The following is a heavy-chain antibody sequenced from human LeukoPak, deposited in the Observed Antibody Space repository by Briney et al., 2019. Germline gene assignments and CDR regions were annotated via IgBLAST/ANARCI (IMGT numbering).Heavy chain of an antibody. Sequence: ASVKVSCKASGYTFTSYYMHWVRQAPGQGLEWMGIINPSGGSTSYAQKFQGRVTMTTDTSTSTAYMELRSLRSDDTAVYYCAREELSGPYYSNYVLCGYWGQGTLVTVSS. CDR2: INPSGGST. V-gene: IGHV1-46*01. D-gene: IGHD4-11*01. CDR3: AREELSGPYYSNYVLCGY. J-gene: IGHJ4*02. CDR1: GYTFTSYY.